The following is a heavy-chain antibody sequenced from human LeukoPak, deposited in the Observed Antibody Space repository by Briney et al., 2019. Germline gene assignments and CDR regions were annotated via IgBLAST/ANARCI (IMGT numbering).Heavy chain of an antibody. D-gene: IGHD3-22*01. CDR3: AREPHYYDSSGPFL. V-gene: IGHV3-66*01. CDR2: IYRGGST. CDR1: GFALINNY. J-gene: IGHJ2*01. Sequence: GGSLRLSCAASGFALINNYMSWVRQAPGKGLEWVSVIYRGGSTYYADAVEGRFSISRDTSKNTLYLQLDSLRAEDTAVYYCAREPHYYDSSGPFLWGRGTLVTDSS.